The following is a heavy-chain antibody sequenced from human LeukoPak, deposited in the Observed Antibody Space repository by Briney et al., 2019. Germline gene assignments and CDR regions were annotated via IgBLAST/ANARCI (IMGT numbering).Heavy chain of an antibody. CDR3: ARLAARLSWFDP. V-gene: IGHV4-39*01. J-gene: IGHJ5*02. CDR2: IYYSGST. D-gene: IGHD5-12*01. CDR1: GGSISSSSYY. Sequence: KSSETLSLTCTVSGGSISSSSYYWGWIRQPPGKGLEWIGSIYYSGSTYYSPSLKSRVTISVDTSKNQFSLKLSSVTAADTAVYYCARLAARLSWFDPWGQGTLVTVSS.